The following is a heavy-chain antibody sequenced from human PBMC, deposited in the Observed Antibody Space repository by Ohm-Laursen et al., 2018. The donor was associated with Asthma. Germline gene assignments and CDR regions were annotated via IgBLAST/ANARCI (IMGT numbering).Heavy chain of an antibody. CDR1: GFTFSSYA. D-gene: IGHD2-2*01. Sequence: SLRLSCAAPGFTFSSYAMSWVRQAPGKGLEWVSAISGSGGSTYYADSVKGRFTISRDNSKNTLYLQMNSLRAEDTAVYYCARGELGYCSSTSCYETPNLNWFDPWGQGTLVTVSS. CDR3: ARGELGYCSSTSCYETPNLNWFDP. V-gene: IGHV3-23*01. CDR2: ISGSGGST. J-gene: IGHJ5*02.